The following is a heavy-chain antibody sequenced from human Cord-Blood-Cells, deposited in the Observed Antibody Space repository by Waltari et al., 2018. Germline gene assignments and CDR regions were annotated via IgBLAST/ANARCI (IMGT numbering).Heavy chain of an antibody. J-gene: IGHJ3*02. Sequence: VQLVQSGAEVKKPGASGKVSCKASGYTFTGDYMHWVRQAPGQGIEWMGWINPNSGGTNYSQRVQGWVTMTRDTSMSTVYLALSRLGSDDAAVYYCARGHIAAAGHDAFDIWGLGTMVTVS. CDR2: INPNSGGT. CDR3: ARGHIAAAGHDAFDI. CDR1: GYTFTGDY. V-gene: IGHV1-2*04. D-gene: IGHD6-13*01.